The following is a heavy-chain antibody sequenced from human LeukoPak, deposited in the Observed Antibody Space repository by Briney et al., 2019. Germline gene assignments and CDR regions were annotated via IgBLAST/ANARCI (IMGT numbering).Heavy chain of an antibody. D-gene: IGHD6-13*01. CDR2: IWYDGSNK. J-gene: IGHJ5*02. CDR1: GFTFSSYG. V-gene: IGHV3-33*01. CDR3: ARGRSSSWSSWFDP. Sequence: GGSLRLSCAASGFTFSSYGMHWVRQAPGKGLEWVAVIWYDGSNKYYADSVKGRFTISRDNSKNTLYLQMNSLRDEDTAVYYYARGRSSSWSSWFDPWGQGTVVTVSS.